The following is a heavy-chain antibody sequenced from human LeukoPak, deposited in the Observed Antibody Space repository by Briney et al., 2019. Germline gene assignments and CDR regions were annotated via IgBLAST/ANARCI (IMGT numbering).Heavy chain of an antibody. CDR3: ARPYYYDSRIDP. J-gene: IGHJ5*02. Sequence: SQTLSLTCTVSGGSISSGDYYWSWIRQPPGKGLEWIAYMYDSGSTYYNPSLKSRVTMSADTSKNQLSLKLSSVTGADTAVYYCARPYYYDSRIDPWGQGILVTVSS. CDR1: GGSISSGDYY. V-gene: IGHV4-30-4*01. D-gene: IGHD3-22*01. CDR2: MYDSGST.